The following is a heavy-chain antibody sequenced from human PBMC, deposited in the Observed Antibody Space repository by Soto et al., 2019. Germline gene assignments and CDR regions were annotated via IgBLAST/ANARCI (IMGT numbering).Heavy chain of an antibody. D-gene: IGHD2-15*01. V-gene: IGHV5-51*01. J-gene: IGHJ4*02. CDR2: MYPGDPDI. CDR3: ARPRYCTGNSCYLFDS. Sequence: ESLKISCQGSGYHFPTYYIAWVRQMPGKGLEWIGIMYPGDPDIRYSPSFQGQVTISADISVNTAYLQWGSLKASDTATYYCARPRYCTGNSCYLFDSWGQGTKVTVYS. CDR1: GYHFPTYY.